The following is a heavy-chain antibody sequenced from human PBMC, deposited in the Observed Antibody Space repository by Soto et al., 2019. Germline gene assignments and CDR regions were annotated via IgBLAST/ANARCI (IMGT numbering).Heavy chain of an antibody. V-gene: IGHV3-23*01. CDR1: GFTFNTYT. Sequence: GWSLRLSCAASGFTFNTYTMSWVRQAPGKGLEWVSAISGNGGGTYYADSVKGRFTISRDNSKDTLYLQMNSLRAEDTAVYYCAKESVQVXAGYYMDVWGKGTTVTVSS. J-gene: IGHJ6*03. CDR3: AKESVQVXAGYYMDV. CDR2: ISGNGGGT.